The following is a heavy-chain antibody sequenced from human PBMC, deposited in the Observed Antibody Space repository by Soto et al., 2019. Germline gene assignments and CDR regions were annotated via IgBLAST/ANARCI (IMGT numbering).Heavy chain of an antibody. CDR3: VRDSHGDR. Sequence: EVQLVESGGGLVQPGGSLRLSCAASGFTLSSYWMQWVRQAPGKGLEWVSRIDGDGGDTSYADSVKGRFTISRDNAQNTLHLEMYSLKADDTAVYYCVRDSHGDRWGQGTLVTVSS. V-gene: IGHV3-74*01. J-gene: IGHJ5*02. CDR2: IDGDGGDT. CDR1: GFTLSSYW.